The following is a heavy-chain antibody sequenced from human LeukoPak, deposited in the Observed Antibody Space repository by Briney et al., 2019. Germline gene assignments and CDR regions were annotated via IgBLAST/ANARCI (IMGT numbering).Heavy chain of an antibody. CDR2: IITSGAT. D-gene: IGHD6-6*01. J-gene: IGHJ4*02. CDR3: VRESPARHFDFDY. Sequence: GGSLRLSCAASGFTFSDYAMTWVRQGPGKGLEWVSVIITSGATYYADSVRGRFTVSRDNSQSTLYLQTHSLRADDTAIYYCVRESPARHFDFDYWGQGALVTVSS. V-gene: IGHV3-23*01. CDR1: GFTFSDYA.